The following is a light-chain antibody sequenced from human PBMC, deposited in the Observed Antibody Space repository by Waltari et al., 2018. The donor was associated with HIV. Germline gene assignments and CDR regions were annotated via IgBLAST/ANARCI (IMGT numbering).Light chain of an antibody. V-gene: IGLV1-40*01. CDR2: GNS. CDR3: QSYDSNLSGATV. J-gene: IGLJ1*01. CDR1: SSNIGAGYD. Sequence: QSVLTQPPSVSGAPGQRVTISCTGSSSNIGAGYDVHWYQQLPGTAPKVLIYGNSNRPSGVPDVFSASKSGTSASLAITGLQAEDEADYYCQSYDSNLSGATVFGTGTKVTVL.